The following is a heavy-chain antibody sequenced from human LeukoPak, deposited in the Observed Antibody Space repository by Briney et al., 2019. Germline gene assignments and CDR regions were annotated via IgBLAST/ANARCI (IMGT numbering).Heavy chain of an antibody. CDR1: GGSISSSNW. J-gene: IGHJ3*02. Sequence: LETLSLTCAVSGGSISSSNWWSWVRQPPGKGLEWIGEIYHSGSTNYNPSLKSRVTISVGKSKNQFSLELSSVTAADTAVYYCARDLKAPMTTVTADAFDIRGQGTMVTVSS. CDR2: IYHSGST. D-gene: IGHD4-17*01. CDR3: ARDLKAPMTTVTADAFDI. V-gene: IGHV4-4*02.